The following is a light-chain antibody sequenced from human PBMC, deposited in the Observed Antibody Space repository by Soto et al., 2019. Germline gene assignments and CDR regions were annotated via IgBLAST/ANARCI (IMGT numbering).Light chain of an antibody. CDR2: EVS. CDR3: SSYRTGGPFV. Sequence: QSALTQPASVPGSPGQSIAISCTGTSSDVGGYNYVSWYQQLPGKAPKLLISEVSNRRSGVSHRFSGSKSGNTASLTISGLQAEDEADYYCSSYRTGGPFVFGTGTKLTVL. J-gene: IGLJ1*01. V-gene: IGLV2-14*01. CDR1: SSDVGGYNY.